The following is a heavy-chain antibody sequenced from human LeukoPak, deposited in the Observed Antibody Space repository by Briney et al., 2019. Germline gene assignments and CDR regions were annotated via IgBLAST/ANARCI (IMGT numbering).Heavy chain of an antibody. V-gene: IGHV4-34*01. CDR1: GGSFSGYY. D-gene: IGHD3-3*01. CDR3: ARVSYDFWSGQKNWFDP. Sequence: SETLSLTCAVYGGSFSGYYWSWIRQPPGKGLEWIGEINHSGSTNYNPSLKSRVTISVDTSKNQFSLKLSSVTAADTAVYYCARVSYDFWSGQKNWFDPWGQGTLVTVSS. CDR2: INHSGST. J-gene: IGHJ5*02.